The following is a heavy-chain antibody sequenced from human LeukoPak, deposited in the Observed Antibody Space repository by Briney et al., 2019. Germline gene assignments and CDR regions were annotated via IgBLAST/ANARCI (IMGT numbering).Heavy chain of an antibody. CDR3: TRMTTGHDY. V-gene: IGHV4-34*01. J-gene: IGHJ4*02. CDR2: INHSGYT. Sequence: SETLSLTCAVSGVSFNDYYWSWVRQTPGKGLEWIGEINHSGYTNDSPSLKSRVTLSIDTSRMQFSLNLRSVTVADTGIYYCTRMTTGHDYWGQGTLVTVSS. D-gene: IGHD4-17*01. CDR1: GVSFNDYY.